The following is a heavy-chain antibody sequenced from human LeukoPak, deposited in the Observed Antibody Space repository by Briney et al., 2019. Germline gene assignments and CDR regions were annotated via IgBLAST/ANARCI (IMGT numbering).Heavy chain of an antibody. J-gene: IGHJ4*02. D-gene: IGHD6-19*01. Sequence: GGSLRLSCAASGFTFSNHAMSWVRQAPGKGLEWVSTTGGSGSNTFYADSVKGRFTISRDNSKNTLYLQMNSLRAEDSAVYYCAKGGRFSSGWAYDYWGQGMLVTVPS. CDR2: TGGSGSNT. CDR3: AKGGRFSSGWAYDY. CDR1: GFTFSNHA. V-gene: IGHV3-23*01.